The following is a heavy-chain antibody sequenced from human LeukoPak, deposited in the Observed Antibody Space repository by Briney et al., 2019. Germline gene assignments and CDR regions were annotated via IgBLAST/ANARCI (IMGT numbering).Heavy chain of an antibody. D-gene: IGHD6-19*01. CDR1: GFTFDDYA. CDR2: ISWDGGSS. V-gene: IGHV3-43D*03. J-gene: IGHJ4*02. CDR3: AKDSVAVTGTGNIDY. Sequence: GGSLRLSCAASGFTFDDYAMHWVRQAPGKGLEWVSLISWDGGSSYYADSVKGRFTISRDNSKNSLYLQMNSLRAEDTALYYCAKDSVAVTGTGNIDYWGQGTLVTVSS.